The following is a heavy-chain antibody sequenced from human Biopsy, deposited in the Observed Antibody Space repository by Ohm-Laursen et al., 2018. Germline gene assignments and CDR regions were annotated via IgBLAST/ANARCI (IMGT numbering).Heavy chain of an antibody. CDR2: IIPKSGDT. CDR3: ALQSVAQMKNFDY. CDR1: GFSFTGYY. J-gene: IGHJ4*02. Sequence: ASVKVSCKASGFSFTGYYIHWVRQAPGQGLEWMGWIIPKSGDTNYAHKFQGNITMTRDTSMSTAYMEMSRLRCDDTAVYYCALQSVAQMKNFDYWGQGTLVTVSS. D-gene: IGHD6-19*01. V-gene: IGHV1-2*02.